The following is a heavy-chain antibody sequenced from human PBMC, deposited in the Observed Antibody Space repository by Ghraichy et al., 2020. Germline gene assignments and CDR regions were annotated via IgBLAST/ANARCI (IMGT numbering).Heavy chain of an antibody. V-gene: IGHV4-34*01. CDR2: INHSGST. D-gene: IGHD3-9*01. Sequence: TLSLTCAVYGGSFSGYYWSWIRQPPGKGLEWIGEINHSGSTNYNPSLKSRVTISVDTSKNQFSLKLSSVTAADTAVYYCALTGYDAFDIWGQGTMVTVSS. CDR1: GGSFSGYY. J-gene: IGHJ3*02. CDR3: ALTGYDAFDI.